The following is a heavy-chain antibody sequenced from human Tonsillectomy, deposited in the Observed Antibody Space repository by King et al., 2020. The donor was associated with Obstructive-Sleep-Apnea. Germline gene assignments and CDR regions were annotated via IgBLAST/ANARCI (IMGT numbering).Heavy chain of an antibody. V-gene: IGHV4-31*03. CDR2: IYYSGST. D-gene: IGHD6-13*01. CDR1: GGSISSGGYY. Sequence: VQLQESGPGLVKPSQTLSLTCTVSGGSISSGGYYWSWIRQHPGKGLEWIGYIYYSGSTYSNPSLKSRVTISVDTSKNQFSLKLSSVTAADTAVYYCARGRTIAGDKYYFDYWGQGTLVTVSS. CDR3: ARGRTIAGDKYYFDY. J-gene: IGHJ4*02.